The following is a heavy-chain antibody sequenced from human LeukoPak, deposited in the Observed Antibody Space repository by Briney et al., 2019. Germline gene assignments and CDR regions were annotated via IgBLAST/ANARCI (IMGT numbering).Heavy chain of an antibody. V-gene: IGHV3-21*01. CDR1: GLTCRNDR. CDR3: ARSPSKEWFNGLDV. CDR2: ISSSSTYT. J-gene: IGHJ6*02. D-gene: IGHD3-3*01. Sequence: PGGSLRTSCAASGLTCRNDRMEWVRQAPGKGLEWVSSISSSSTYTNYADLVRGRFSISRDNAKNSLYLQMNSLRAEDTAVYYCARSPSKEWFNGLDVWGQETTVTVSS.